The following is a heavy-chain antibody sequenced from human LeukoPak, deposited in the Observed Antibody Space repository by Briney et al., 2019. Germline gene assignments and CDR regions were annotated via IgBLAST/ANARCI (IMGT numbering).Heavy chain of an antibody. CDR1: GFTVSSYS. Sequence: GGSLRLSCVASGFTVSSYSMNWVRQAPGKGLDWISGINSDSSAIYYADSVKGRFTISRDNAKNSLYLQMNSLRAEDTAVYYCARSYTGYDLWGQGTLVTVSS. D-gene: IGHD5-12*01. V-gene: IGHV3-48*01. CDR3: ARSYTGYDL. CDR2: INSDSSAI. J-gene: IGHJ4*02.